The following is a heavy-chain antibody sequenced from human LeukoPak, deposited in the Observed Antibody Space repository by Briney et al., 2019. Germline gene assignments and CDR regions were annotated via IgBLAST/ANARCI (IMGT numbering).Heavy chain of an antibody. CDR3: AREMRTSWGYFFDY. J-gene: IGHJ4*02. Sequence: ASVKVSCKASGYTFTSYGISWVRQAPGQGLECMGWINTNTGNPTYAQGFTGRFVFSLDTSVSTAYLQISSLKAEDTAVYYCAREMRTSWGYFFDYWGQGTLVTVSS. CDR2: INTNTGNP. CDR1: GYTFTSYG. D-gene: IGHD7-27*01. V-gene: IGHV7-4-1*02.